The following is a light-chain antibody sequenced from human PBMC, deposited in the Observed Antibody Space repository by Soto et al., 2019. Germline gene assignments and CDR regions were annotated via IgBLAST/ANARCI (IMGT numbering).Light chain of an antibody. CDR2: GVS. CDR1: QSVRSSY. Sequence: EVVLTQSPGTLSLSPGERATLSCRASQSVRSSYLAWYQQKPGQAPRLLIYGVSNRATGIPDRFSGSGSGTDFTVTISRLEPEECAVYYCQLHGDSPPGCTFGQGTKLEIK. CDR3: QLHGDSPPGCT. J-gene: IGKJ2*02. V-gene: IGKV3-20*01.